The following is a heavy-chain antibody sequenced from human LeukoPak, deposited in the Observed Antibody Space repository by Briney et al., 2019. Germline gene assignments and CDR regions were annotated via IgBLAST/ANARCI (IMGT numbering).Heavy chain of an antibody. V-gene: IGHV3-30*18. J-gene: IGHJ3*02. D-gene: IGHD3-10*01. CDR2: ISYDESNK. CDR3: AKLVTMVRGVMVAFDI. Sequence: PGRSLRLSCAASGFTFSSYGMHWVRQAPGKGLEWVAVISYDESNKYYADSEKGRFTISRDNSKNTLYLQMNSLRAEDTAVYYCAKLVTMVRGVMVAFDIWGQGTMVTVSS. CDR1: GFTFSSYG.